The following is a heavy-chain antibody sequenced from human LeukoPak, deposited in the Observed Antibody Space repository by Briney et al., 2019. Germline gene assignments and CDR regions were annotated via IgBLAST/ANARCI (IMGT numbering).Heavy chain of an antibody. CDR2: ISAYNGNT. V-gene: IGHV1-18*01. D-gene: IGHD4-17*01. CDR3: AKDYYGDYLESTVEWFDP. J-gene: IGHJ5*02. Sequence: ASVKVSCKASGYTFTSYGISWVRQAPGQGLEWMGWISAYNGNTNYAQKLQGRVTMTTDTSTSTAYMELRSLRSDDTAVYYCAKDYYGDYLESTVEWFDPWGQGTLVTVSS. CDR1: GYTFTSYG.